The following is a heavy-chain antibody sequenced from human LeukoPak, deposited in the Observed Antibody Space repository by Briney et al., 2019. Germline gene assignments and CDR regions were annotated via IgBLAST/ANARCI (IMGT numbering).Heavy chain of an antibody. CDR1: GFTFSSYA. D-gene: IGHD6-19*01. Sequence: GRSLRLSCAASGFTFSSYAMHWVRQAPAKGLEWVAVISYDGSNKYYADSVKGRFTISRDNSKNTLYLQMNSLRAEDTAVYYCARLVAGGYWGQGTLVTVSS. V-gene: IGHV3-30-3*01. J-gene: IGHJ4*02. CDR3: ARLVAGGY. CDR2: ISYDGSNK.